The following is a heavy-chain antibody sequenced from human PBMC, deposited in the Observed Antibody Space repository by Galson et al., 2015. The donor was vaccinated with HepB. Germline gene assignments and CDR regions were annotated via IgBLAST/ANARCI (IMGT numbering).Heavy chain of an antibody. D-gene: IGHD3-10*01. CDR2: IKSKTDGGTT. CDR3: TTRMITMVRGEDY. Sequence: SLRLSCAASGFTFSNAWMNWVRQAPGKGLEWVGRIKSKTDGGTTDYAAPAKGRFTISRDDSKNTLYLQMNSLKTEDTAVYYCTTRMITMVRGEDYWGQGTLVTVSS. V-gene: IGHV3-15*07. CDR1: GFTFSNAW. J-gene: IGHJ4*02.